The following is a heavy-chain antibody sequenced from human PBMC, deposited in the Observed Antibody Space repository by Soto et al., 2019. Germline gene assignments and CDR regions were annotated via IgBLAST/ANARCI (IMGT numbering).Heavy chain of an antibody. V-gene: IGHV4-30-4*01. CDR1: GGSITSGDYS. J-gene: IGHJ5*02. Sequence: PSETLSLTCTVSGGSITSGDYSWSWIRQPPGEGLEWIGYIYHTGSSYYNASLKSRASISIDTSKNQFSLTLSTVTAADTAVYYCARGDLGYCSGGSCGWIDPWGQGNLVTVSS. CDR3: ARGDLGYCSGGSCGWIDP. D-gene: IGHD2-15*01. CDR2: IYHTGSS.